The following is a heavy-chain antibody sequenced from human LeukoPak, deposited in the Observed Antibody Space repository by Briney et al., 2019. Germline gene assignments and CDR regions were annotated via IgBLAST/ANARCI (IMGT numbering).Heavy chain of an antibody. D-gene: IGHD3-10*01. V-gene: IGHV4-39*07. CDR1: GGSISSSSYY. Sequence: SETLSLTCTVSGGSISSSSYYWGWIRQPPGKGLEWIGSIYYSGSTYYNPSLKSRVTISVDTSKNQFSLKLSSVTAADTAVYYCARGGVIKYWGQGTLVTVSS. CDR2: IYYSGST. CDR3: ARGGVIKY. J-gene: IGHJ4*02.